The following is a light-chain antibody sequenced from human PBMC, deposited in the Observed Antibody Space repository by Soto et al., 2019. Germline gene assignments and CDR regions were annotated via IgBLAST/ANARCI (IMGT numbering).Light chain of an antibody. Sequence: EIVLTQSPVTLSLSPGERATLSCRASPSVRSYLAWYQQKAGQAPRLLIYGASSRATGIPDRFSGSGSGTDFTLTISRLEPEDFAVYYCQQYGSSPLFTFGPGTKVDIK. CDR2: GAS. CDR1: PSVRSY. CDR3: QQYGSSPLFT. V-gene: IGKV3-20*01. J-gene: IGKJ3*01.